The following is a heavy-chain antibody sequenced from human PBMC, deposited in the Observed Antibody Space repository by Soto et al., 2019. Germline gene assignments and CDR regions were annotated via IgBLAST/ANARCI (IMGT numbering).Heavy chain of an antibody. J-gene: IGHJ4*02. CDR2: IYHSGST. V-gene: IGHV4-30-2*01. CDR1: GGSISSGGYS. D-gene: IGHD6-19*01. Sequence: QLQLQESGSGLVKPSQTLSLTCAVSGGSISSGGYSWSWIRQPPGKGLEWIGYIYHSGSTYYNPSLKSRVTISVDRSKNQFSLKLSSVTAADTAVYYCVSAGGLGAVPADYWGQGTLVTVSS. CDR3: VSAGGLGAVPADY.